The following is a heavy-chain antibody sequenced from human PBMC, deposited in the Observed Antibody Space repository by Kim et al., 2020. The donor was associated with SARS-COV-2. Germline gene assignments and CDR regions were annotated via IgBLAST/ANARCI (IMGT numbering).Heavy chain of an antibody. CDR2: IIPIFGTA. J-gene: IGHJ3*02. D-gene: IGHD6-19*01. CDR3: ALVPSTSSGWWGAYDAFDI. Sequence: SVKVSCKASGGTFSSYAISWVRQAPGQGLEWMGGIIPIFGTAKYAQKFQGRVTITADESTSTAYMELSSLRSEDTAVYYCALVPSTSSGWWGAYDAFDIWGQGTMVTVSS. CDR1: GGTFSSYA. V-gene: IGHV1-69*13.